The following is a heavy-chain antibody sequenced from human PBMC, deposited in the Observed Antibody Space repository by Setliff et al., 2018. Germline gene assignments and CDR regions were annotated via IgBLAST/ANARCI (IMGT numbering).Heavy chain of an antibody. CDR1: GYTFTNHY. D-gene: IGHD3-16*02. CDR3: ARASRFATIVWKGDYYMDF. J-gene: IGHJ6*03. CDR2: INPGGGST. V-gene: IGHV1-46*01. Sequence: ASVKVSCKASGYTFTNHYMHWVRQAPGQGLEWMGMINPGGGSTTYAQKFQGRVTMTRDTSTSTVYMEVSSLRSEDTAVYYCARASRFATIVWKGDYYMDFWGKGTTVTVSS.